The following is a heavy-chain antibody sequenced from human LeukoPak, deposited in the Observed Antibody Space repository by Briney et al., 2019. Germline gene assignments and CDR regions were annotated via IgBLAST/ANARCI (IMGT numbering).Heavy chain of an antibody. Sequence: SETLSLTCAVYGGSFSGHYWSWIRQPPGKGLEWIGEINHSGSTNYNPSLKSRVAISVDTSKNQFSLKLRSVTAADTAVYYCTRGPLWVKERLFDPWGQGTLVTVSS. J-gene: IGHJ5*02. CDR1: GGSFSGHY. CDR2: INHSGST. D-gene: IGHD3-16*01. CDR3: TRGPLWVKERLFDP. V-gene: IGHV4-34*01.